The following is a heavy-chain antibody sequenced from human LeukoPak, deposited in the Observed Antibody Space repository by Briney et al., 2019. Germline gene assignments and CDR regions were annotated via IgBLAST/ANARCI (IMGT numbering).Heavy chain of an antibody. CDR3: ARGAGWYQF. Sequence: SETLSLTCTVSGGSISSYYWSWIRQPPGKGLEWIGYIYYSGSTNYNPSLKSRVTMSVDASRNQFSLKMSSVTAADTAVYYCARGAGWYQFWGQGTLVTVSS. CDR2: IYYSGST. V-gene: IGHV4-59*01. CDR1: GGSISSYY. D-gene: IGHD6-19*01. J-gene: IGHJ4*02.